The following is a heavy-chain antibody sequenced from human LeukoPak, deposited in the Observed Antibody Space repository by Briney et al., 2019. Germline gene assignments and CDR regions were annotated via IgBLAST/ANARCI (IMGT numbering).Heavy chain of an antibody. CDR2: ISSSSSYI. CDR3: ARGIAAAGTTFDL. Sequence: PGGSLRLSCAASGFTFSSYTMNWVRQAPGKGLEWVSSISSSSSYIYYADSVKGRFTISRDNAKNSLYLQMNSLRAEDTAVYYCARGIAAAGTTFDLWRQGPVVSLFS. J-gene: IGHJ4*02. CDR1: GFTFSSYT. D-gene: IGHD6-13*01. V-gene: IGHV3-21*01.